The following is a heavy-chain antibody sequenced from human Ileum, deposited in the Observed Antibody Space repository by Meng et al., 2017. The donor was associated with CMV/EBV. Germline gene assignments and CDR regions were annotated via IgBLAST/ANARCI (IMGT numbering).Heavy chain of an antibody. D-gene: IGHD6-13*01. J-gene: IGHJ5*02. CDR2: NNIEGTGT. V-gene: IGHV3-74*01. CDR3: ARPIIAATGSDGWFDP. Sequence: RIAPGKELVGPSLNNIEGTGTSYADAVKGRFTISRDNAKNAQYPQMNSLRAESTAVYYCARPIIAATGSDGWFDPWGQGTLVTVSS.